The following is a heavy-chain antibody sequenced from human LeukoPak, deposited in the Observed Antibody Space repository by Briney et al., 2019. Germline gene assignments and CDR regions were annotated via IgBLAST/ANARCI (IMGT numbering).Heavy chain of an antibody. CDR3: ARDRDRAAATHYGMDV. V-gene: IGHV4-59*01. J-gene: IGHJ6*02. D-gene: IGHD6-13*01. Sequence: SETLSLTCTVTGGSLSSYYWSWVRQPPGKGLEWIGYIYYSGSTNYNPSLTSRVTISVDTSKNKFSLKLSSVTAADTAVYYCARDRDRAAATHYGMDVWGQGTTVTVSS. CDR2: IYYSGST. CDR1: GGSLSSYY.